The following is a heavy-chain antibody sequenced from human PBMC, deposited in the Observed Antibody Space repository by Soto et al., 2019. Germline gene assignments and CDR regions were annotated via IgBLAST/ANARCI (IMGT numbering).Heavy chain of an antibody. CDR3: AREVKDCRGNNCYWVCDY. D-gene: IGHD2-15*01. J-gene: IGHJ4*02. CDR2: INHSGST. V-gene: IGHV4-34*01. CDR1: GGSFSGYY. Sequence: SETLSLTCAVYGGSFSGYYWSWIRQPPGKGLEWIGEINHSGSTNYNPSLKSRVTISVDTSKNQFSLKLSSVTAADTAVYYCAREVKDCRGNNCYWVCDYWGQGTLVTVSS.